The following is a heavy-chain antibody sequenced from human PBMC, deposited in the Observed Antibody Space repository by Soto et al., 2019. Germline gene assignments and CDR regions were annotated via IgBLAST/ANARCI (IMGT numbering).Heavy chain of an antibody. Sequence: EVQLVESGGGLVKPGGSLRLSCAASGFTFSSYSMNWVRQAPGKGLEWVSSISSSSSYIYYADSVKGRFTFSRDNAKNSLYLQMNSLRAEDTAVYYCARRYSYGSDYYYYGMDVWGQGTTVTVSS. J-gene: IGHJ6*02. D-gene: IGHD5-18*01. V-gene: IGHV3-21*01. CDR3: ARRYSYGSDYYYYGMDV. CDR2: ISSSSSYI. CDR1: GFTFSSYS.